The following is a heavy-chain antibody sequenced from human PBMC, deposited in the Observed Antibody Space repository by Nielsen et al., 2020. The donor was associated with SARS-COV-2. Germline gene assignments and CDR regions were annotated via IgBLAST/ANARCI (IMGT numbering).Heavy chain of an antibody. CDR1: GFTVSSNY. V-gene: IGHV3-53*01. Sequence: GGSLRLSCAASGFTVSSNYMSWVRQAPGKGLEWVSVIYSGGSTYYADFVKGRFTISRDNSKNTLYLQMNSLRAEDTAVYYCARDRVGTMILGMDVWGQGTTVTVSS. CDR2: IYSGGST. CDR3: ARDRVGTMILGMDV. J-gene: IGHJ6*02. D-gene: IGHD3-22*01.